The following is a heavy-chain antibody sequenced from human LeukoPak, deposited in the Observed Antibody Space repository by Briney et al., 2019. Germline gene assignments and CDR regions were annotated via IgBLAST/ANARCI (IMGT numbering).Heavy chain of an antibody. CDR1: GYTLTNYA. CDR2: INAGHGNT. J-gene: IGHJ3*02. V-gene: IGHV1-3*03. CDR3: ARVKEASAFDI. Sequence: GASVKVSCKASGYTLTNYAMHWVRQAPGQRLEWMGWINAGHGNTKYSQEFQGRVTITRDTSASTAYMELSSLRSEDTAVYYCARVKEASAFDIWGQGTMVTVSS. D-gene: IGHD5-12*01.